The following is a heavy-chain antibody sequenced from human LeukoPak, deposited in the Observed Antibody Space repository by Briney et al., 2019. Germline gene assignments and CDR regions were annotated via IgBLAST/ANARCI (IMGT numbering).Heavy chain of an antibody. J-gene: IGHJ5*02. CDR3: ARDFRAAMVSDWFDP. D-gene: IGHD5-18*01. CDR1: GYTFTSYY. CDR2: INPSDGST. V-gene: IGHV1-46*01. Sequence: ASVKVSCKASGYTFTSYYIHLVRQAPGQGFEWMAIINPSDGSTTNSQKFQGRVTMTRDTSTSTVYMELSGLRSEDTALYYCARDFRAAMVSDWFDPWGQGTLVTVSS.